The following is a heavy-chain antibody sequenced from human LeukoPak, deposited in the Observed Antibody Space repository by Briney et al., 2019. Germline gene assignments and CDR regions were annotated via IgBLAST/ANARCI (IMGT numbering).Heavy chain of an antibody. Sequence: SVKVSCKASGGTFSSYAISWVRQAPGQGLEWMGGILPILGTANYAQKFQGRVTITADESTSTAYMELSSPRSEDTAVYYCARAKRWWLRGVRLYYYYYMDVWGKGTTVTVSS. CDR3: ARAKRWWLRGVRLYYYYYMDV. J-gene: IGHJ6*03. CDR2: ILPILGTA. CDR1: GGTFSSYA. V-gene: IGHV1-69*13. D-gene: IGHD5-12*01.